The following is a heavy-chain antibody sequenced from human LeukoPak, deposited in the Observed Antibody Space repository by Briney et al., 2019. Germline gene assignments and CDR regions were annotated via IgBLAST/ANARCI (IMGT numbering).Heavy chain of an antibody. CDR1: GFTFSDYG. Sequence: GGSLRLSCAASGFTFSDYGMNWVRQAPGKGLEWVSYISSSGSTIYYADSVKGRFTISRDNAKNSLYLQMNSLRAEDTAVYYCARDLSGIAAASGPRFDPWGQGTLVTVSS. D-gene: IGHD6-13*01. V-gene: IGHV3-48*04. J-gene: IGHJ5*02. CDR3: ARDLSGIAAASGPRFDP. CDR2: ISSSGSTI.